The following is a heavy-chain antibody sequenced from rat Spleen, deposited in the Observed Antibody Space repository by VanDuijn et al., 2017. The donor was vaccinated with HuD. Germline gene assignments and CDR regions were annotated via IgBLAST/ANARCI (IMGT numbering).Heavy chain of an antibody. V-gene: IGHV2-1*01. CDR2: IWGDGST. Sequence: QVQLKESGPGLVQPSQTLSLTCTVSGFSLTDNSVHWLRQPPGKGLEWMGGIWGDGSTSYNSALKSRLSISRDTSKSQVFLKIYSLQTEDTAIYFCTREGHTMDRATYWFAYWGQGTLVTVSS. J-gene: IGHJ3*01. CDR3: TREGHTMDRATYWFAY. CDR1: GFSLTDNS. D-gene: IGHD1-9*01.